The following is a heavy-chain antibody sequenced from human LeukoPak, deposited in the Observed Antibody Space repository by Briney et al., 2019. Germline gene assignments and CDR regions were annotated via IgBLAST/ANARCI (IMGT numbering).Heavy chain of an antibody. CDR1: GFAFDDCA. J-gene: IGHJ4*02. CDR2: ISWNSGTI. CDR3: AKGIGAAGPDY. D-gene: IGHD6-13*01. V-gene: IGHV3-9*01. Sequence: PGGSLRLSCAGSGFAFDDCAMHWVRQVPGKGLEWVSCISWNSGTIGYADSVKGRFTISRDNAKKSLYLQMNSLRPEDTAFYYCAKGIGAAGPDYWGQGTLASVSS.